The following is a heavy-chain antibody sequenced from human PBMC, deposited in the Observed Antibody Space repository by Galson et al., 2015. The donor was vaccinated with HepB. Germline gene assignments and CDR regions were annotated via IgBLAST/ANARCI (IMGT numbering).Heavy chain of an antibody. CDR2: ISGSGGST. CDR3: AKDLRHTMVRGGGY. Sequence: SLRLSCAASGFTFSSYAMSWVRQAPGKGLEWVSAISGSGGSTYYADSVKGRFTISRDNSKNTLYLQMNSLRAEDTAVYYCAKDLRHTMVRGGGYWGQGTLVTVSS. V-gene: IGHV3-23*01. D-gene: IGHD3-10*01. CDR1: GFTFSSYA. J-gene: IGHJ4*02.